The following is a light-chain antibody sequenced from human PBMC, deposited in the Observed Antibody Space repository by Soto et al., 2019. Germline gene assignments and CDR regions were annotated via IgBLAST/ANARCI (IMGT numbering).Light chain of an antibody. CDR3: QQYYTWPVT. CDR2: GAS. Sequence: ILMTQSPATLSVSPGESVTFSCRASQGINRNLAWYQQKPGQAPRLLISGASTGATGIPARFSGSGSGTEFTLTINSLQSEDSAVYYCQQYYTWPVTFGGGTKVDIK. J-gene: IGKJ4*01. V-gene: IGKV3-15*01. CDR1: QGINRN.